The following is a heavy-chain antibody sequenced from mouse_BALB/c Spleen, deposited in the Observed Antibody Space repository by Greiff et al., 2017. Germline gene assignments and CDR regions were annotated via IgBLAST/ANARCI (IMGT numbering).Heavy chain of an antibody. V-gene: IGHV1S135*01. J-gene: IGHJ4*01. Sequence: VQLQQPGAELVRPGASVKLSCKASGYTFTSYWMYWVKQSHGKSLEWIGYIDPYNGGTSYNQKFKGKATLTVDKSSSTAYMHLNSLTSEDSAVYYCAREEYGLYAMDYWGQGTSVTVAS. D-gene: IGHD1-1*02. CDR3: AREEYGLYAMDY. CDR1: GYTFTSYW. CDR2: IDPYNGGT.